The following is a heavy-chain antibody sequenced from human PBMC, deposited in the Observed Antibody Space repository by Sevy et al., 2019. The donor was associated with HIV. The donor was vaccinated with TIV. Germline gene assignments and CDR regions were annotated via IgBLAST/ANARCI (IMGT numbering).Heavy chain of an antibody. V-gene: IGHV3-49*04. D-gene: IGHD2-21*01. J-gene: IGHJ4*02. Sequence: GGSLRLSCTASGFTFGDYTMNWVRQAPGKGLEWVAFLKNKASGGTVDHAASVKGRFTISRDDSKGIVYLQMNDLKTGDTAVYYCTRWKGLQSIFDFWGQGVLVTVSS. CDR3: TRWKGLQSIFDF. CDR1: GFTFGDYT. CDR2: LKNKASGGTV.